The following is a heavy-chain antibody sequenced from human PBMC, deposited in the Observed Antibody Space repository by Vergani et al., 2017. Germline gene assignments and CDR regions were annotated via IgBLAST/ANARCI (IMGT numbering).Heavy chain of an antibody. D-gene: IGHD2-15*01. CDR2: ISHSGYT. CDR1: GYSISSGYY. V-gene: IGHV4-38-2*02. J-gene: IGHJ4*02. Sequence: QVQLQESGPGLLKPSETLSLTCTVSGYSISSGYYRGWIRQPPGKGLEWIGSISHSGYTFYSPSLKSRVSMSVDTSKNQFSLRVNSVTAADTAVYYCVRDPWESGGPYSGCWGRGTLVSVSS. CDR3: VRDPWESGGPYSGC.